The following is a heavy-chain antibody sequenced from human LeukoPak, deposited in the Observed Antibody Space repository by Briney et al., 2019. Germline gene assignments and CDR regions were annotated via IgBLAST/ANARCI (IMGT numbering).Heavy chain of an antibody. D-gene: IGHD3-22*01. Sequence: GGSLRLSCAASGFTFSSYGMHWVRQAPGKGLEWVAVISYDGSNKYYADSVKGRFTISRDNAKNSLYLQMNSLRAEDTAVYYCATSRRGSYYDSRGYLDYWGQGTLVTVSS. V-gene: IGHV3-30*03. CDR1: GFTFSSYG. CDR2: ISYDGSNK. J-gene: IGHJ4*02. CDR3: ATSRRGSYYDSRGYLDY.